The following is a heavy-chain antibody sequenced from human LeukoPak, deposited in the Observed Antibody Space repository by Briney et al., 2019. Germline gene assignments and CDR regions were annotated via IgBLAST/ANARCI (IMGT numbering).Heavy chain of an antibody. CDR3: ARGGAGYSSGFDY. Sequence: PSETLSLTCTVSGGSISSGGYYWSWIRQHPGKGLEWIGYIYYSGSTYYNPSLKSRVTISVDTSKNQFSLNLSSVTAADTAVYYCARGGAGYSSGFDYWGQGTLVTVSS. D-gene: IGHD3-9*01. CDR1: GGSISSGGYY. CDR2: IYYSGST. V-gene: IGHV4-31*03. J-gene: IGHJ4*02.